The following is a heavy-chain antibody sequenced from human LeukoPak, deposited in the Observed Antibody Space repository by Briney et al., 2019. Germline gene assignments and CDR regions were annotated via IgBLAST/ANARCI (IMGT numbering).Heavy chain of an antibody. CDR1: GFNFNDAW. CDR2: IKSISYGGTI. Sequence: GGSLRLSCATSGFNFNDAWMDWVRQAPGKGLEWLGRIKSISYGGTIDYAAPVKGRFTISRDDSKNTLYLQMDSLETEDTAIYYCTRTWPGNTCFNFWGQGTLVTVSS. CDR3: TRTWPGNTCFNF. V-gene: IGHV3-15*01. J-gene: IGHJ4*02. D-gene: IGHD1-7*01.